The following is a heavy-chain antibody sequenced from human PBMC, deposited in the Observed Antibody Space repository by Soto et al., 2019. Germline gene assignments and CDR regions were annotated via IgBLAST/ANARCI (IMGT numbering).Heavy chain of an antibody. J-gene: IGHJ2*01. CDR2: INPSGGST. V-gene: IGHV1-46*01. CDR3: ARGGPAMPHYIRTGHDWYFDL. D-gene: IGHD2-2*01. CDR1: GYTFTSYY. Sequence: QVQLVQSGAEVKKPGASVKVSCKASGYTFTSYYMHWVRQAPGQGLEWMGIINPSGGSTSYAQKFQSRFTRTRDTSTSTVYMELSSLRSEDTAVYYGARGGPAMPHYIRTGHDWYFDLWGRGTLVTVSS.